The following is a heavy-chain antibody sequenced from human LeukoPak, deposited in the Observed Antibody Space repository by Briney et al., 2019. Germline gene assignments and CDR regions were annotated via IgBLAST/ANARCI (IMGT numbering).Heavy chain of an antibody. CDR1: GSSFTSYW. CDR2: IYPGDSDT. CDR3: ATHSDPYYYYYYMDV. J-gene: IGHJ6*03. V-gene: IGHV5-51*01. Sequence: GASLQISCKGSGSSFTSYWIGWVRQLPGKGLEWMGIIYPGDSDTRYSPSFQGQVTISADKSISTAYLQWSSLKASDTAMYYCATHSDPYYYYYYMDVWGKGTTVTVSS.